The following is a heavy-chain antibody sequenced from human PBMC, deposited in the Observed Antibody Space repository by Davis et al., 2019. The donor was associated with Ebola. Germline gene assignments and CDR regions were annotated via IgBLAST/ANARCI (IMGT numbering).Heavy chain of an antibody. Sequence: AASVKVSCKASGYIFTNHAMHWVRQAPGQRLEWMGWINAGNGKTKYSQKFQGRVTITRDTSASTAYMELSSLRSEDTAVYYCARGIYSSSWYGAYWGQGTLVTVSS. CDR2: INAGNGKT. V-gene: IGHV1-3*01. D-gene: IGHD6-13*01. CDR3: ARGIYSSSWYGAY. CDR1: GYIFTNHA. J-gene: IGHJ4*02.